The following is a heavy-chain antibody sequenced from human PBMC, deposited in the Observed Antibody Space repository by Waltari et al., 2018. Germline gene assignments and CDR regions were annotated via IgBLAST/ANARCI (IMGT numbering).Heavy chain of an antibody. CDR1: GGTFSNYA. J-gene: IGHJ3*02. D-gene: IGHD1-1*01. V-gene: IGHV1-69*01. CDR2: IIPVFRSA. CDR3: ARPRTTVGTGLWNDGLQI. Sequence: QVQLVQSGAEVKKPGSSVKVSCKASGGTFSNYAITWVRQATGQGLEWMGGIIPVFRSAHYAQNFLDRVTITADESTSTAYMELMGLTSDDTAVYYCARPRTTVGTGLWNDGLQIWGQGTLVTVSS.